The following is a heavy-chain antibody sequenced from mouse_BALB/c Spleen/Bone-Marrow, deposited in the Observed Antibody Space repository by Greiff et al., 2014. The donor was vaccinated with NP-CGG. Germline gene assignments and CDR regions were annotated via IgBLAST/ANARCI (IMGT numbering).Heavy chain of an antibody. CDR1: GDPITSGY. D-gene: IGHD2-1*01. V-gene: IGHV3-8*02. CDR3: ARYNGNYFDY. Sequence: EVQLQQSGPSLVKPSPTLSLTCSVTGDPITSGYWNWIRKFPGNKLEYMGYISYSGSTYYNPSLKSRISITRDTSKNQYYLQLNSVTAEDTATFYCARYNGNYFDYWGQGTTLTVSS. J-gene: IGHJ2*01. CDR2: ISYSGST.